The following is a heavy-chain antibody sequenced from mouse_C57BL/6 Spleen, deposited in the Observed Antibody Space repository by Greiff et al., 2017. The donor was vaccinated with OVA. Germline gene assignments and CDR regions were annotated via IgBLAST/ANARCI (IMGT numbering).Heavy chain of an antibody. CDR2: IWSGGST. V-gene: IGHV2-2*01. CDR1: GFSLTSYG. Sequence: VMLVESGPGLVQPSPSLSITCTASGFSLTSYGVNWVRQSPGKGLEWLGGIWSGGSTDYNAAFISRLSISKDNSKSQVFFKMNSLQADHTAIYYGATHSPRYSGSSSHAMDYWGQGTSVTVSS. CDR3: ATHSPRYSGSSSHAMDY. J-gene: IGHJ4*01. D-gene: IGHD1-1*01.